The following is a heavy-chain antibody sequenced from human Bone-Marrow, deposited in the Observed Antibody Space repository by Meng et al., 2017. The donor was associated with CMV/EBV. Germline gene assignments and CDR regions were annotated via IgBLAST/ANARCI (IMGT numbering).Heavy chain of an antibody. V-gene: IGHV1-69*10. Sequence: SVKVSCKASGGTFSSYAISWVRQAPGQGLEWMGGIIPILGIANYAQKFQGRVTITADKSTSTAYMELSSLRSEDTAVYYCARGARISEGQQLDCNWFDPWVQGTLVTVSS. CDR3: ARGARISEGQQLDCNWFDP. CDR2: IIPILGIA. J-gene: IGHJ5*02. CDR1: GGTFSSYA. D-gene: IGHD6-13*01.